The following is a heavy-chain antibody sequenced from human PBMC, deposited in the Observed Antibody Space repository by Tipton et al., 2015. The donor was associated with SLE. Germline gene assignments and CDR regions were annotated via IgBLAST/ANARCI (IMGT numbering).Heavy chain of an antibody. CDR1: GGSISNYY. D-gene: IGHD2-15*01. CDR3: AREGYCSGGSCYPGWFDP. J-gene: IGHJ5*02. CDR2: IYYSGHT. Sequence: TLSLTCTVSGGSISNYYWSWIRQSPGKGLEWIGYIYYSGHTDYNPALKSRVTLSVDTSKSQFSFSLRLSSVTAADTAVYYCAREGYCSGGSCYPGWFDPWGQGTLVTVSS. V-gene: IGHV4-59*01.